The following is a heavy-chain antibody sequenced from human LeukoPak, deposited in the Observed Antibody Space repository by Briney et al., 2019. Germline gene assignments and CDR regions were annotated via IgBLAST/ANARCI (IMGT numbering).Heavy chain of an antibody. J-gene: IGHJ3*02. V-gene: IGHV3-21*01. Sequence: GGSLRLSCAASGFTFSSYSMNWARQAPGKGLEWVSSISGSSSYMYYADSVKGRFTISRDNAKNSLYLQMNNLRAEDTAVYYCAKKMDDAFDIWGQGTMVTVSS. D-gene: IGHD5-24*01. CDR3: AKKMDDAFDI. CDR2: ISGSSSYM. CDR1: GFTFSSYS.